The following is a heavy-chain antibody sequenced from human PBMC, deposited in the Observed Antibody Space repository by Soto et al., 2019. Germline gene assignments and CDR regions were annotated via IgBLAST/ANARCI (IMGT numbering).Heavy chain of an antibody. V-gene: IGHV4-59*05. CDR2: IYYSGST. D-gene: IGHD3-10*01. J-gene: IGHJ5*02. CDR1: GGSISSYY. Sequence: SETLSLTCTVPGGSISSYYWSWIRQPPGKGLEWIGSIYYSGSTYYNPSLKSRVTISVDTSKNQISLKLSSVTAADTAVYYCARSELVWFGANWFDPWGQGTLVTVSS. CDR3: ARSELVWFGANWFDP.